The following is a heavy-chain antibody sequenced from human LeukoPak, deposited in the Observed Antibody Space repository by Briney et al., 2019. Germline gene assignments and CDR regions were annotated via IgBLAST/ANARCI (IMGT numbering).Heavy chain of an antibody. CDR1: GGSINSGSYY. Sequence: SETPSLTCTVSGGSINSGSYYWSWIRQHPGKGLEWIGYIHYSGSTYYNPSLKSRLTISVDTSKNQLSLKLSSVTAADTAVYYCAAAATSSSSELGYWGQGTLVTVSS. V-gene: IGHV4-31*03. CDR3: AAAATSSSSELGY. CDR2: IHYSGST. D-gene: IGHD6-6*01. J-gene: IGHJ4*02.